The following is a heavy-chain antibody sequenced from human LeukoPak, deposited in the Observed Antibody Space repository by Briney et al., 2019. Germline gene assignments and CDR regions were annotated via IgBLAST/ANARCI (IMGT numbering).Heavy chain of an antibody. Sequence: GRSLRLSCAASGFTFSSYAMHWVRQAPGKGLEWVAVISYDGSNKYYADSVKGRFTISRDNSKNTLYLQMNSLRAEDTAVYYCARDAARGWSRDYYYCGMDVWGKGTTVTVSS. V-gene: IGHV3-30*04. CDR1: GFTFSSYA. J-gene: IGHJ6*04. CDR3: ARDAARGWSRDYYYCGMDV. D-gene: IGHD6-19*01. CDR2: ISYDGSNK.